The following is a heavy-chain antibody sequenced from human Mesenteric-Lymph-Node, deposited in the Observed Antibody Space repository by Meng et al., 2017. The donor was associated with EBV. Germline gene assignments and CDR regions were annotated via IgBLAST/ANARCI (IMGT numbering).Heavy chain of an antibody. CDR1: GGSISSGNW. J-gene: IGHJ4*02. CDR3: AREVRSWSFDI. Sequence: QVQLQESGPGLVKPSGTLSLTCAVSGGSISSGNWWTWVRQPPGKGLEWIGYINYSGSTYYNPSLKSRITISRDTSENQFSLKLSSVTAADTAVYFCAREVRSWSFDIWGQGTLVTASS. D-gene: IGHD6-13*01. CDR2: INYSGST. V-gene: IGHV4-4*02.